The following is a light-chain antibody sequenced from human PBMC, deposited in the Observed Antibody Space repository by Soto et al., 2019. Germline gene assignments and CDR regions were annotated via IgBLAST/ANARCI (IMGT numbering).Light chain of an antibody. Sequence: QSALTQPASVSGSPGQSITISCTGTSSDVGGYNYVSWYQQHPGKAPKLMIYDVSNRPSGVSNRFSGPKSGNTASLTISGLQAEDEADYYCSTYTSSSTRVFGDGTKLTVL. CDR1: SSDVGGYNY. J-gene: IGLJ1*01. V-gene: IGLV2-14*01. CDR3: STYTSSSTRV. CDR2: DVS.